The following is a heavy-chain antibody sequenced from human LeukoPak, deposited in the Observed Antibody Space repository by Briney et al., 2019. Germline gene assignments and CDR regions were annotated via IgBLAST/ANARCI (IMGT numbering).Heavy chain of an antibody. D-gene: IGHD4-17*01. CDR3: ARGPLHDYGDYDAHFDY. Sequence: PGGSLRLSCAASGFAFSNYNMNWVRQAPGKGLKWVSVIYSGGSTYYADSVKGRFTISRDNSKNTLYLQMNSLRAEDTAVYYCARGPLHDYGDYDAHFDYWGQGTLVTVSS. CDR1: GFAFSNYN. CDR2: IYSGGST. V-gene: IGHV3-53*01. J-gene: IGHJ4*02.